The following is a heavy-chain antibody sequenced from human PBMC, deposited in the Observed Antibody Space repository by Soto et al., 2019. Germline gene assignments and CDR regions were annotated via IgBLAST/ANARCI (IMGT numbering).Heavy chain of an antibody. CDR1: GYTFTSHW. CDR3: ARIIGYCRNNDCSWTFDV. J-gene: IGHJ3*01. V-gene: IGHV5-51*01. D-gene: IGHD2-15*01. Sequence: GESLKISCKGSGYTFTSHWIAWVRQMPGKGLEWMGIIYPSDSDARYSPSFQGQVTMSADESITTAYLQLNSLKASDTAMYYCARIIGYCRNNDCSWTFDVWGQGTMVTVSS. CDR2: IYPSDSDA.